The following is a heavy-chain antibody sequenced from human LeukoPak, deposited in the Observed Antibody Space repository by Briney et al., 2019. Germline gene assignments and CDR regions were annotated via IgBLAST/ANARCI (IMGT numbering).Heavy chain of an antibody. V-gene: IGHV3-30-3*01. CDR1: GFTFGSYA. CDR3: AGDYYDSSGKDAFDI. Sequence: GGSLRLSCAASGFTFGSYAMHWVRQAPGKGLEWVAVISYDGSNKYYADSVKGRFTISRDNSKNTLYLQMNSLRAEDTAVYYCAGDYYDSSGKDAFDIWGQGTMVTVSS. CDR2: ISYDGSNK. D-gene: IGHD3-22*01. J-gene: IGHJ3*02.